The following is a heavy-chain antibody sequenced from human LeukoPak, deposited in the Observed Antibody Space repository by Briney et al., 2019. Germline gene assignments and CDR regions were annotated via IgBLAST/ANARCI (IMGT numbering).Heavy chain of an antibody. CDR2: IYYSGST. CDR1: GGSISHYY. CDR3: ARYAWLQFRSFDY. Sequence: SETLSLTCTVSGGSISHYYWSWIRQSPGKGLEWIGYIYYSGSTNYNPSLKSRVTISVDTSKNQFSLKLSSVTAADTAVYYCARYAWLQFRSFDYWGQGTLVTVSS. V-gene: IGHV4-59*01. D-gene: IGHD5-24*01. J-gene: IGHJ4*02.